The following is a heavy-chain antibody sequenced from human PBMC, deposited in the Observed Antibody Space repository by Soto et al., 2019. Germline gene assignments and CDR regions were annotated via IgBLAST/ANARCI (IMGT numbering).Heavy chain of an antibody. CDR1: GGSVSSGSYY. Sequence: PSETLSLTCTVSGGSVSSGSYYWSWIRQPPGKGLEWIGYIYYSGSTNYNTSLKSRVTISVDTSKNQFFMKLSSVTAADPALYYCSRVTSSSLDSWGQGTLVTVSS. J-gene: IGHJ4*02. D-gene: IGHD6-6*01. CDR3: SRVTSSSLDS. V-gene: IGHV4-61*01. CDR2: IYYSGST.